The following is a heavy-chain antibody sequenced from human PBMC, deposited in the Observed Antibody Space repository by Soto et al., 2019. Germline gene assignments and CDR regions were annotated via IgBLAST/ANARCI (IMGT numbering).Heavy chain of an antibody. Sequence: QVPLVESGGGVVQPGRSLRLSCAASGFIFNTYGMHWVRQAPGKGLEWVAVISYDGSNKYYAGSVKGRLTISRDNSKNTLYLKMNSLRAEDTAVYYCAKGQHCSTTSCYFYFYGMDVWGQGTKVAVSS. J-gene: IGHJ6*02. D-gene: IGHD2-2*01. CDR1: GFIFNTYG. V-gene: IGHV3-30*18. CDR2: ISYDGSNK. CDR3: AKGQHCSTTSCYFYFYGMDV.